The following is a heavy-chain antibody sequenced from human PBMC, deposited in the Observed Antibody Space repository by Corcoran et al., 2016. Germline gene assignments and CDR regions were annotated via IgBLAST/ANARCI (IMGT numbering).Heavy chain of an antibody. CDR3: PSSGPASCRHH. CDR1: GYSCTSYD. Sequence: QVQLVQSGAEVKKPGAAVKVSCKACGYSCTSYDITWVRQAPGQGLEWLGWISPNNGNTNYAQKLQGRVTMTTDTYTSTAYMELLSRRSDDKAVYYCPSSGPASCRHHWGQGPLVSVSS. CDR2: ISPNNGNT. V-gene: IGHV1-18*01. J-gene: IGHJ5*02. D-gene: IGHD1-26*01.